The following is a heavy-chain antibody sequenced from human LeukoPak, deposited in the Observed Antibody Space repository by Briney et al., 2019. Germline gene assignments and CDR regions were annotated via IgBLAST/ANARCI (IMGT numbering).Heavy chain of an antibody. CDR1: GGSISSGDYY. J-gene: IGHJ5*02. Sequence: PSETLSLTCTVSGGSISSGDYYWSWIRQPPGKGLEWIGYIYYSGSTFHYNPSLKSRVNISVDTSKNQFSLRLSSVTAVDTAVYYCASTNCSSASCYGANWFDPWGQGTLATVSS. CDR3: ASTNCSSASCYGANWFDP. V-gene: IGHV4-30-4*08. CDR2: IYYSGST. D-gene: IGHD2-2*01.